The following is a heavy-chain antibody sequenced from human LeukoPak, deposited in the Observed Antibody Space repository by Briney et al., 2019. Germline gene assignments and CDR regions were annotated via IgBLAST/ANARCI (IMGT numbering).Heavy chain of an antibody. CDR1: GFTFRGNG. V-gene: IGHV3-33*01. D-gene: IGHD4-17*01. Sequence: GRSLRLSCAASGFTFRGNGMHWVRQAPAKGLEWVAIIWYDGSNRYYADSVKGRFTISRDNSKNTLFLQMNSLTAEDTAVYYCARDQGTSVTAMVGGHFDYWGPGTLVTVSS. CDR2: IWYDGSNR. CDR3: ARDQGTSVTAMVGGHFDY. J-gene: IGHJ4*02.